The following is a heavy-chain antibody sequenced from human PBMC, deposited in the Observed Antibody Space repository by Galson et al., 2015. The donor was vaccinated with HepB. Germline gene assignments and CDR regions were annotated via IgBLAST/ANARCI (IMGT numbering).Heavy chain of an antibody. CDR2: ISYDGSNK. V-gene: IGHV3-30*04. CDR3: ARERKVAAAGDYYYGMDV. J-gene: IGHJ6*02. D-gene: IGHD6-13*01. Sequence: SLRLSCAASGFTFSSYAMHWVRQAPGKGLEWVAVISYDGSNKYYADSVKGRFTISRDNSKNTLYLQMNSLRAEDTAVYYCARERKVAAAGDYYYGMDVWGQGTTVTVSS. CDR1: GFTFSSYA.